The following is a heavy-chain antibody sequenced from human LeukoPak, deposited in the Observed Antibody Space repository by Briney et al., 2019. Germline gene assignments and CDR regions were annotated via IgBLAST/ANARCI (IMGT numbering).Heavy chain of an antibody. CDR1: GYTFSRHY. CDR2: INTSGATT. J-gene: IGHJ6*02. V-gene: IGHV1-46*01. CDR3: ARGLESSGWYGMDV. D-gene: IGHD6-19*01. Sequence: ASVRVSCKTSGYTFSRHYIHWVRQAPGQGLERLGIINTSGATTRYGQNFKGRVTATRDTSTSTVYMEMSSLNSEDTAVYYCARGLESSGWYGMDVWGQGTTIIVFS.